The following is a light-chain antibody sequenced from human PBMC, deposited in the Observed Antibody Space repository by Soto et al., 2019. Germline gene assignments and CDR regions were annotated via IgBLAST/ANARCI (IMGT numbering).Light chain of an antibody. Sequence: EIVLTQSPGTLSLSPRERATLSCRASQSVSSSYLAWYQQKPGQAPRLLIYGASSRATGIPDRFSGSGSGTDFTLNISRLELEDFEVYYCQQYGSSLLTFGGGTKVVIK. V-gene: IGKV3-20*01. CDR2: GAS. CDR1: QSVSSSY. CDR3: QQYGSSLLT. J-gene: IGKJ4*01.